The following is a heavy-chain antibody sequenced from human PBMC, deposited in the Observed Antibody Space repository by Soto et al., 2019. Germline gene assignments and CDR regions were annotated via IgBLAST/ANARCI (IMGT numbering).Heavy chain of an antibody. V-gene: IGHV1-69*13. CDR1: GGTFSSYA. CDR3: ARFGERDTSGTDAFDI. Sequence: SVKVSCKASGGTFSSYAISWVRQAPGQGLEWMGGIIPIFGTANYAQKFQGRVTITADESTSTAYMELSSLRSEDTAVYYCARFGERDTSGTDAFDIWGQGTMVTVSS. CDR2: IIPIFGTA. D-gene: IGHD3-10*01. J-gene: IGHJ3*02.